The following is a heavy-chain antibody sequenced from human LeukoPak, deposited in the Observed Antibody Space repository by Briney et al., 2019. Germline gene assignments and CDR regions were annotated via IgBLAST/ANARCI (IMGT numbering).Heavy chain of an antibody. CDR2: ISANSGAT. CDR3: SKAGDTNYYRYGDY. CDR1: GFTFSSYA. D-gene: IGHD5-18*01. V-gene: IGHV3-23*01. J-gene: IGHJ4*02. Sequence: PGRSLRLSCAASGFTFSSYAMHWVRQAPGRGLEWVSVISANSGATYYADSVKGRFTISRDNAKNTLYLQMNNLRGEDTALYYCSKAGDTNYYRYGDYWGQGTLVTVSS.